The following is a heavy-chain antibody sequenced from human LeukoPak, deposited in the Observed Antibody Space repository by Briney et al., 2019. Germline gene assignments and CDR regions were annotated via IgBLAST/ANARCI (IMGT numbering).Heavy chain of an antibody. D-gene: IGHD3-10*01. V-gene: IGHV3-21*01. CDR2: ISSSSSYI. CDR1: GFTFSNYE. Sequence: PGGSLRLSCAASGFTFSNYEMNWVRQAPGKGLEWVSSISSSSSYIYYADSVKGRFTISRDNAKNSLYLQTNSLRAEDTAVYYCARDLHGSGSPREYYFDYWGQGTLVTVSS. J-gene: IGHJ4*02. CDR3: ARDLHGSGSPREYYFDY.